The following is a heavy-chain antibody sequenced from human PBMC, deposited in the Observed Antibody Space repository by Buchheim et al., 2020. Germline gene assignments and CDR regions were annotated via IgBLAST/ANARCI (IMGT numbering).Heavy chain of an antibody. CDR3: ARDLGSSGWVGGSVDY. J-gene: IGHJ4*02. V-gene: IGHV3-30-3*01. CDR2: ISYDGSNK. Sequence: QVQLVESGGGVVQPGRSLRLSCAASGFTFSSYAMHWVRQAPGKGLEWVAVISYDGSNKYYADSVKGRFTISRDNSKNTLYLQMNSLRAEDTAVYYCARDLGSSGWVGGSVDYWGQGTL. D-gene: IGHD6-19*01. CDR1: GFTFSSYA.